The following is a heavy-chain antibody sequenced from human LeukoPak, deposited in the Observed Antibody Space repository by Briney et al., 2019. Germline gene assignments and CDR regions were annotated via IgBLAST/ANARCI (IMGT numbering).Heavy chain of an antibody. Sequence: TGGSLRLSCAASGFTFSSYGMHWVRQAPGKGLEWVAFIRYDGSNKYYADSVKGRFTISRDNSKNTLYLQMNSLRAEDTAVYYCAKDLSADSSSWYRYYYYYGMDVWGQGTTVTVSS. CDR3: AKDLSADSSSWYRYYYYYGMDV. J-gene: IGHJ6*02. CDR1: GFTFSSYG. CDR2: IRYDGSNK. V-gene: IGHV3-30*02. D-gene: IGHD6-13*01.